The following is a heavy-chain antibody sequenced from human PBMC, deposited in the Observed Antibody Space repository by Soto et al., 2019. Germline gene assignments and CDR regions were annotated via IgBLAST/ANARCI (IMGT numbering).Heavy chain of an antibody. D-gene: IGHD2-21*02. CDR2: FVPLSDRT. CDR1: GETLNSNP. V-gene: IGHV1-69*01. CDR3: ARKWGRHCHSGGVCFALAV. J-gene: IGHJ4*02. Sequence: QVQLVQSGAEGKKPGSSLKVSCKVFGETLNSNPIGWVRQAPGQGLEWVGGFVPLSDRTNYAQELKGRVTVTADGSTSTVYMELSNLKSDDTAVYYGARKWGRHCHSGGVCFALAVWGQGSLITVSS.